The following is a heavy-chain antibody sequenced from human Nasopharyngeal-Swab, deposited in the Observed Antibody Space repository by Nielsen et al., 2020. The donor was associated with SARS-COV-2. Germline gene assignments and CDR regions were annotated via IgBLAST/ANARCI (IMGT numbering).Heavy chain of an antibody. D-gene: IGHD6-19*01. J-gene: IGHJ5*02. CDR3: ARSYSSGWLRGNWFDP. Sequence: ASVKVSCKASGYTFITYDINWVRQAPGQGLEWMGWINPNSGNTGYAQKLQGRVTMTRNTSISTAYMELSSLISDDTAVYYRARSYSSGWLRGNWFDPWGQGTLVTVSS. CDR2: INPNSGNT. V-gene: IGHV1-8*01. CDR1: GYTFITYD.